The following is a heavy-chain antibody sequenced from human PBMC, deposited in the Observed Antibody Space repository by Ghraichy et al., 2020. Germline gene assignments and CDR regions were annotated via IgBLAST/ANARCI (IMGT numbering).Heavy chain of an antibody. D-gene: IGHD6-13*01. CDR1: GFTSSSYA. J-gene: IGHJ6*02. Sequence: GGSLRLSCAASGFTSSSYAMSWVRQAPGKGLEWVSAISGSGDSTYYADSVKGRFTISRDNSKNTLYLQMSSLRVEDTAVYYCAKDGAAGTSYNYYYYGLDVWGQGTTVTVSS. CDR2: ISGSGDST. V-gene: IGHV3-23*01. CDR3: AKDGAAGTSYNYYYYGLDV.